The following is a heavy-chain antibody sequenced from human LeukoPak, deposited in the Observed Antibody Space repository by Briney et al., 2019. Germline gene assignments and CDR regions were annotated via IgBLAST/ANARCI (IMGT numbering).Heavy chain of an antibody. V-gene: IGHV3-74*01. CDR1: GYTFTTYW. D-gene: IGHD6-13*01. CDR2: INSYGSNT. Sequence: GGSPGLSCAASGYTFTTYWIHWVRPAPGKGLVWVSLINSYGSNTGYADSVKGRFTISRDNAKNMVYLQMNSQRAEDTAVYCCIGDSSSSFDYWGQGTLVTVSS. CDR3: IGDSSSSFDY. J-gene: IGHJ4*02.